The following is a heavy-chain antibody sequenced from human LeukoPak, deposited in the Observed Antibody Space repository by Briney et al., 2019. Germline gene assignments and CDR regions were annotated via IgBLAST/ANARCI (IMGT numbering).Heavy chain of an antibody. D-gene: IGHD3-22*01. Sequence: PGGSLRLTCAASGFTFSSYSMNWVLQAPGKGLEWVSYISSSSTIYYADSVKGRFTISRDNAKNSLYLQMNSLRVEDTAVYYCAPYYYDSSGTQPTNWGQGTLVTVSS. V-gene: IGHV3-48*01. CDR1: GFTFSSYS. CDR3: APYYYDSSGTQPTN. J-gene: IGHJ4*02. CDR2: ISSSSTI.